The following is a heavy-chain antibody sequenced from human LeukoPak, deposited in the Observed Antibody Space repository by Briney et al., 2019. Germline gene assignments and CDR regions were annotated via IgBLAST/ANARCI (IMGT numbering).Heavy chain of an antibody. CDR2: IIPIFGTA. Sequence: ASVKVSCKASGGTFSSYAISWVRQAPGQGLEWMGGIIPIFGTANYAQKFQGRVTITADESTSTAYMELGSLRSEDTAVYYCARDGSGYCSGGSCYPAFDYWGQGTLVTVSS. J-gene: IGHJ4*02. CDR3: ARDGSGYCSGGSCYPAFDY. V-gene: IGHV1-69*13. D-gene: IGHD2-15*01. CDR1: GGTFSSYA.